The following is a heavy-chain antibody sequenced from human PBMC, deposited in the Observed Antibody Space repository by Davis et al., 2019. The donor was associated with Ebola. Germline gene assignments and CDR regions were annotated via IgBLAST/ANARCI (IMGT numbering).Heavy chain of an antibody. CDR1: GFTFSSYA. CDR2: ISGSGGST. D-gene: IGHD3-3*01. V-gene: IGHV3-23*01. CDR3: ARLFYDLYHYGMDV. J-gene: IGHJ6*02. Sequence: GGSLRLSCAASGFTFSSYAMSWVRQAPGKGLEWVSAISGSGGSTYYADSVKGRFTISRDNSKNTLYLQMNSLRAEDTAVYYCARLFYDLYHYGMDVWGQGTTVTVSS.